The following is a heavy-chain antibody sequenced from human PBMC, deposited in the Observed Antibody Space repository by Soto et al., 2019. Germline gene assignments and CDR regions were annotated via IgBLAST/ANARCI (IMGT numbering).Heavy chain of an antibody. J-gene: IGHJ6*02. D-gene: IGHD3-9*01. CDR1: GGSISSGGYY. CDR2: IYYSGST. CDR3: AREPYYDILTGYLGYYYYYGMDV. Sequence: SETLSLTCTVSGGSISSGGYYWSWIRQHPGKGLEWIGYIYYSGSTYYNPSLKSRVTISVDTSKNQFSLKLSSVTAADTAVYYCAREPYYDILTGYLGYYYYYGMDVWGQGTTVT. V-gene: IGHV4-31*03.